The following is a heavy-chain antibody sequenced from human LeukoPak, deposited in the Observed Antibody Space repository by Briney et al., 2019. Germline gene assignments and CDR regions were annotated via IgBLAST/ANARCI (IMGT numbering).Heavy chain of an antibody. D-gene: IGHD3-3*01. J-gene: IGHJ4*02. V-gene: IGHV1-3*01. Sequence: ASVKVSCKASGYTFTSYAIHWVRQAPGQRLEWMGWINAGNGNTEYSQRFQGRVTVTRDTSASTAYMELSSLRSEDTAVSYCARAGWSGLDYWGQGTLVTVSS. CDR3: ARAGWSGLDY. CDR2: INAGNGNT. CDR1: GYTFTSYA.